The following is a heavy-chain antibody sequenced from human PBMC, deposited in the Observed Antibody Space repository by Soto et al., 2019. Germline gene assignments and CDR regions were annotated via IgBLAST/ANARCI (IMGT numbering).Heavy chain of an antibody. CDR1: GGTFSSYA. D-gene: IGHD1-26*01. J-gene: IGHJ6*02. Sequence: GASVKVSCKASGGTFSSYAISWVRQAPGQGLEWMGGIIPIFGTANYAQKFQGRVTITADESTSTAYMELSSLRSEDTAVYYCARDWSGSYVDYYYGMDVWGQGTTVTVSS. CDR3: ARDWSGSYVDYYYGMDV. V-gene: IGHV1-69*13. CDR2: IIPIFGTA.